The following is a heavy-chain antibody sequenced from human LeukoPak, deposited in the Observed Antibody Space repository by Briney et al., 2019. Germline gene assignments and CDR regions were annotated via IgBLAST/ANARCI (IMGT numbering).Heavy chain of an antibody. D-gene: IGHD5-18*01. CDR3: ASQKPNREYSYGRYYYYYGMDV. Sequence: GGSLRLSCAASGFTFDDYAMHWVRQAPRKGMEWVYLISGDGGSRNYADSVKGRFTITRDNSKNSLYLQMNSLRTEDTALYHCASQKPNREYSYGRYYYYYGMDVWGQGTTVTVSS. CDR2: ISGDGGSR. V-gene: IGHV3-43*02. CDR1: GFTFDDYA. J-gene: IGHJ6*02.